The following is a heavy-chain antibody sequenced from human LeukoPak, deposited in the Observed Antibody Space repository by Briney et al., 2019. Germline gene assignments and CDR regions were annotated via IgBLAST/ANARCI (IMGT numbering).Heavy chain of an antibody. D-gene: IGHD3-10*01. V-gene: IGHV4-34*01. CDR2: INHSGST. Sequence: SEALSLTCAVYGGSFSGYYWSWIRQPPGKGLEWIGEINHSGSTNYNPSLKSRVTISVDTSKNQFSLKLSSVTAADTAVYYCARVEYWIRGVIDYWGQGTLVTVSS. CDR3: ARVEYWIRGVIDY. CDR1: GGSFSGYY. J-gene: IGHJ4*02.